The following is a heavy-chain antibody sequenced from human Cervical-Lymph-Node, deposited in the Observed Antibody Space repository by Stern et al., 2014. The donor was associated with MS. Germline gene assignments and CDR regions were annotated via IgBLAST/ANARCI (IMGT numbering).Heavy chain of an antibody. CDR3: MKAWGH. J-gene: IGHJ1*01. CDR1: GYIFTSDD. Sequence: VQLVESGAEVRKPGASVRLSCKASGYIFTSDDINWVRQASGQGLEWMGGMNPDRGDTGFEQKSRGRVTMTRDVSTSTVYMELSSLTSEDTAVYYCMKAWGHWGQGTQVTVSS. D-gene: IGHD7-27*01. CDR2: MNPDRGDT. V-gene: IGHV1-8*01.